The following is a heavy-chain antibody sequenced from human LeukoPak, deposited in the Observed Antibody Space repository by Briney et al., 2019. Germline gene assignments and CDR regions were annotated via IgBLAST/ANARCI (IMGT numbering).Heavy chain of an antibody. V-gene: IGHV3-11*01. Sequence: LSLTCTVSGYSISSGYYWGWIRQPPGKGLEWVSYISSSGNTIYYADSVKGRFTISRDNAKNSLYLQMNSLRAEDTAVYYCARDPEEDYGSGSYSWWFDPWGQGTLVTVSS. D-gene: IGHD3-10*01. J-gene: IGHJ5*02. CDR1: GYSISSGYY. CDR3: ARDPEEDYGSGSYSWWFDP. CDR2: ISSSGNTI.